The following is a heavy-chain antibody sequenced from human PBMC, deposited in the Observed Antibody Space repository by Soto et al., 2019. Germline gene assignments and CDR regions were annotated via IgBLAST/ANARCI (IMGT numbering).Heavy chain of an antibody. D-gene: IGHD3-3*01. CDR1: GYTFTSYY. V-gene: IGHV1-46*01. J-gene: IGHJ3*02. CDR3: ARDFGVVLYAFDI. CDR2: INPSGGST. Sequence: PSVKVSCKASGYTFTSYYMHWVRQAPGQGLEWMGIINPSGGSTSYAQKFQGRVTMTRDTSTSTVYMELSSLRSEDTAVYYCARDFGVVLYAFDIWGQGTMVTVS.